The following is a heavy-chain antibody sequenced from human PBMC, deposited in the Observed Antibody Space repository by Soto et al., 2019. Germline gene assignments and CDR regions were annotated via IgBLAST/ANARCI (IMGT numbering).Heavy chain of an antibody. CDR2: INHSGST. V-gene: IGHV4-34*01. Sequence: SETLSLTCAVYGGSFSGYYWTWIRQPPGAGLEWIGEINHSGSTNYNPSLKSRVTISVDTSKNQFSLKLTSVTAADTAVYYCARDRITGLFDYWGQGTLVTVSS. J-gene: IGHJ4*02. CDR1: GGSFSGYY. D-gene: IGHD2-8*02. CDR3: ARDRITGLFDY.